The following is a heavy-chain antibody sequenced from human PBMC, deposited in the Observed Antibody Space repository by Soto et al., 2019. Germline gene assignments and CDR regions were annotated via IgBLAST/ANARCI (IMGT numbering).Heavy chain of an antibody. CDR1: GGSISNYY. D-gene: IGHD3-3*01. CDR3: ARGGTIFGPVS. Sequence: SETLSLTCTVSGGSISNYYWSWIRQSPGKGFEWIGYIYYSGSTNYNPSLKSRVTISVDTSKNQFSLKLTSVTAADTAVYYCARGGTIFGPVSWGPGTLVTVSS. CDR2: IYYSGST. J-gene: IGHJ4*02. V-gene: IGHV4-59*01.